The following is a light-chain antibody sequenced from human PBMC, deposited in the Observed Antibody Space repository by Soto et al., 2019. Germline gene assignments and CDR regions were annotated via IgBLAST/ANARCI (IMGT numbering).Light chain of an antibody. CDR3: QQYDNLPST. CDR1: QDISNY. J-gene: IGKJ2*01. CDR2: DAS. V-gene: IGKV1-33*01. Sequence: DIQMPQSPSSLSASVGDRVTITCQESQDISNYLNWYQQKPGKAPKLLIYDASNLETGVPSRFSGSGSGTDFTFTISSLQPEDIAANYCQQYDNLPSTFGQGTKLEIK.